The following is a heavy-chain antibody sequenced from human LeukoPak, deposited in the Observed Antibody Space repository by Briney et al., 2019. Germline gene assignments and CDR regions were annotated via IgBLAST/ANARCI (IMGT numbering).Heavy chain of an antibody. V-gene: IGHV5-51*01. CDR1: EYSFPTYC. J-gene: IGHJ4*02. CDR3: AIGRGGQQLGDH. D-gene: IGHD6-13*01. CDR2: IYPDDSDT. Sequence: GESLRISCKHSEYSFPTYCIGWVRQMPGKGLEWMGIIYPDDSDTRYSPSFQGQVTISADKSITTAYLQWSSLKASDTAMYYCAIGRGGQQLGDHWGQGTLVTVSS.